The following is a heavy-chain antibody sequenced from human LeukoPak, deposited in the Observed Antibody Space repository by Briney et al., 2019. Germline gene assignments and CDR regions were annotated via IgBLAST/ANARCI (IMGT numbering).Heavy chain of an antibody. Sequence: SETLSLTCAVYGGSFSGYYWSWIRQPPGKGLEWIGEINHSGSTNYNPSLKSRVTISVDTSKNQFSLELSSVTAADTAVYYCARVGRDGYNRRFDYWGQGTLVTVSS. CDR2: INHSGST. V-gene: IGHV4-34*01. D-gene: IGHD5-24*01. CDR3: ARVGRDGYNRRFDY. J-gene: IGHJ4*02. CDR1: GGSFSGYY.